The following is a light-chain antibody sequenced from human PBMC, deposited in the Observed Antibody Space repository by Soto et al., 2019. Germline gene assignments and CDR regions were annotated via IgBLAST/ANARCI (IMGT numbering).Light chain of an antibody. CDR2: QDN. Sequence: NFMLTQPHSVSESPGKTVTISCTRSGGSIANNYVQWYQQRPGGAPTPVIYQDNERPSGVPDRFSGSIDRSSNSASLTISGLRTEDEADYYCHSYDSSAHWVFGGGTKLTVL. V-gene: IGLV6-57*04. J-gene: IGLJ3*02. CDR3: HSYDSSAHWV. CDR1: GGSIANNY.